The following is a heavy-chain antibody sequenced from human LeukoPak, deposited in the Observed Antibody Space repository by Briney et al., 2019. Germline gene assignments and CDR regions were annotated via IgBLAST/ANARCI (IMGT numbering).Heavy chain of an antibody. CDR1: GGSFSGYY. CDR2: INHSGST. V-gene: IGHV4-34*01. D-gene: IGHD3-10*01. J-gene: IGHJ4*02. Sequence: PSETLSLTCAVYGGSFSGYYWSWIRQPPGKGLEWIGEINHSGSTNYNPSLKSRATISVDTSKNQFSLKLSSVTAAATPVYYFARGGSGSYYKGTLRYWGEGTVVSVSS. CDR3: ARGGSGSYYKGTLRY.